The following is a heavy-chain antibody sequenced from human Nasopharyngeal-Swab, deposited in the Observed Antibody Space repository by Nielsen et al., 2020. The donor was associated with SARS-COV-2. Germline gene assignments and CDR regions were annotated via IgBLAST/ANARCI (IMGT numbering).Heavy chain of an antibody. J-gene: IGHJ3*02. CDR3: ARDVVGATTTDAFDI. CDR2: IYHSGST. D-gene: IGHD1-26*01. CDR1: GGSITSSNW. Sequence: SELLSLTCAVPGGSITSSNWWSWVRQPPGKGLGWIGEIYHSGSTNYNPSLKSRVTISVDESKNQFSLKLSSVTAADTAVYFCARDVVGATTTDAFDIWGQGTMVTVSS. V-gene: IGHV4-4*02.